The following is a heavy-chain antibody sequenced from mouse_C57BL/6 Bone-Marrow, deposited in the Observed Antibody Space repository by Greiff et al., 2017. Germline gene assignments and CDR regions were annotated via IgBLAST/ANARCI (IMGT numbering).Heavy chain of an antibody. J-gene: IGHJ1*03. D-gene: IGHD1-1*01. CDR1: GYTFTSYD. CDR3: ARVEFDSSSGDWYFDV. V-gene: IGHV1-85*01. Sequence: QVQLQQSGPELVTPGASVKLSCKASGYTFTSYDINWVKQRPGQGLEWIGWIYPRDGSTKYNEKFKGKATLTVDTSSSTAYMELHSLTSEDSAVYDCARVEFDSSSGDWYFDVWGTGTTVTVSS. CDR2: IYPRDGST.